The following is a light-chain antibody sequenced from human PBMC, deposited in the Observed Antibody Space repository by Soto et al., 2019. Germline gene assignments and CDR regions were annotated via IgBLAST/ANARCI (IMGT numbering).Light chain of an antibody. V-gene: IGLV2-11*01. J-gene: IGLJ2*01. CDR3: CSYAGSDVV. CDR2: YVS. CDR1: SSDVGGYNY. Sequence: QSALTQPRSVSGSPGQSVTISCTGTSSDVGGYNYVSWYQQHPGKAPKLMIYYVSKRPSGVPDRFSGSKSGNTASLTISGLQAEDEADYYCCSYAGSDVVFGGGTKLTVL.